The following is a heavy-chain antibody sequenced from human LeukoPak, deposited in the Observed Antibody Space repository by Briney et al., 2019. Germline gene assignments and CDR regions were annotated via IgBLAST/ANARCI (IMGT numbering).Heavy chain of an antibody. D-gene: IGHD3-22*01. J-gene: IGHJ4*02. CDR2: ISSGSSYM. CDR1: GFTFSAYD. CDR3: AREGGYYDSSGYIVY. V-gene: IGHV3-21*01. Sequence: GGSLRLSCAASGFTFSAYDMNWVRQAPGKGLEWVSSISSGSSYMYYADSVKGRFTISRDNAKNSLDLQMNSLRAEDTAVYYCAREGGYYDSSGYIVYWGQGTLVTVSS.